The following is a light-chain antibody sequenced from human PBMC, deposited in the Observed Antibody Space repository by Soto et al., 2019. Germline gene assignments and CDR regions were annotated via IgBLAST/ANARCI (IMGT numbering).Light chain of an antibody. CDR1: QSILSDY. J-gene: IGKJ2*01. Sequence: EIVLTQSPGTLSLSPGERATLSCRASQSILSDYLVWYQQRPGQPPRLLIYGASKRATGIPDRFSGSGSGTDFTLNISRLEPEDSAVFYCQQYDTSPYTFGQGTKLEIK. CDR3: QQYDTSPYT. V-gene: IGKV3-20*01. CDR2: GAS.